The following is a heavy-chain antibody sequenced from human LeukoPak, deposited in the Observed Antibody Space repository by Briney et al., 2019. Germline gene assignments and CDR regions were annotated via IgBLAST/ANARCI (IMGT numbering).Heavy chain of an antibody. D-gene: IGHD2-2*02. CDR1: GFTFSSYS. J-gene: IGHJ3*02. Sequence: GGSLRLSCAASGFTFSSYSMNWVRQAPGKGLEWVSSISSSSRYIYYADSVKGRFTISRDNAKNSLYLQMNSLRAEDTAVYYCASPGYCSSTSCYRGAFDIWGQGTMVTVSS. V-gene: IGHV3-21*01. CDR2: ISSSSRYI. CDR3: ASPGYCSSTSCYRGAFDI.